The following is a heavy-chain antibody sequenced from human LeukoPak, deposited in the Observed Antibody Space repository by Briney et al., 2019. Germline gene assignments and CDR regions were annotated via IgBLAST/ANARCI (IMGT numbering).Heavy chain of an antibody. V-gene: IGHV3-33*01. Sequence: GGSLRPSCAASGFTLGNHGMHWVRQAPGKGLEWVAIIYSDGVNKYCADSMKGRFTISRDTSKNTLFLEMESLRTEDTAVYYCARHRGSVFKGYMDVWGKGTTVTVSS. CDR1: GFTLGNHG. CDR2: IYSDGVNK. CDR3: ARHRGSVFKGYMDV. J-gene: IGHJ6*03. D-gene: IGHD2-8*01.